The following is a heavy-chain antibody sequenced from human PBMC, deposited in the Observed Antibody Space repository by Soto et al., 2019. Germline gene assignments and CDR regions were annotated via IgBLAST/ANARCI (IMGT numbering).Heavy chain of an antibody. Sequence: ASVKVSCKASGYTVSSYDINWVRQATGQGLEWMGWMNPNSGNTGYAQKFQGRVTMTRNTSISTAYMELSSLRSEDTAVYYCARLGGGITMVRGVIHYYYYYGMDVWGQENTVTISS. V-gene: IGHV1-8*01. CDR2: MNPNSGNT. J-gene: IGHJ6*02. CDR1: GYTVSSYD. CDR3: ARLGGGITMVRGVIHYYYYYGMDV. D-gene: IGHD3-10*01.